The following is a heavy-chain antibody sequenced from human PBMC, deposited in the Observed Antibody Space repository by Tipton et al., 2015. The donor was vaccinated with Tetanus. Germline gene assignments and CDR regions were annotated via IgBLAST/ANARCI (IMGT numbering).Heavy chain of an antibody. J-gene: IGHJ4*02. CDR1: GFTFSDFY. Sequence: SLRLSCTASGFTFSDFYMGWIRQAPGKGLEWVSYLNPGGSSTYYADSVKGRFTISRDSAKNLLFLQMNNLGAEDTAVYYCAKDHLAPGLYFDSWGQGTLVTVSS. CDR3: AKDHLAPGLYFDS. D-gene: IGHD3-10*01. CDR2: LNPGGSST. V-gene: IGHV3-11*01.